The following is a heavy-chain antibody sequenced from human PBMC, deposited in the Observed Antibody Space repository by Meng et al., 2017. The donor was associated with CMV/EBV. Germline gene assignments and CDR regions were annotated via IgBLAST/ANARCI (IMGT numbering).Heavy chain of an antibody. D-gene: IGHD2-15*01. CDR3: ARSMVVVGDWFDP. J-gene: IGHJ5*02. V-gene: IGHV4-4*07. CDR1: GGSTGTYY. CDR2: LYTSGTT. Sequence: HGLFEPSQPVRLTCTVSGGSTGTYYGGWLRQPAGKGLEWIGRLYTSGTTNYNPSLKSRVTMSVATSKNQFSLRLSSVSAADTAVYYCARSMVVVGDWFDPWGQGTLVTVSS.